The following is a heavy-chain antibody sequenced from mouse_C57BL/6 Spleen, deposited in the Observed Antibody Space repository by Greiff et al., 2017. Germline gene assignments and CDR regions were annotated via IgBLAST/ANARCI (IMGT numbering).Heavy chain of an antibody. CDR3: ARGNYGNEDAMDY. D-gene: IGHD2-1*01. CDR1: GYTFPDYY. V-gene: IGHV1-76*01. CDR2: IYPGSGNT. J-gene: IGHJ4*01. Sequence: QFQLQHSGAELVRPGASVKLSCKASGYTFPDYYINWLKQRPGQGLEWISRIYPGSGNTYYNEKFKGKATLTAEKSSSTAYMQLSSLTSEDSAVYFCARGNYGNEDAMDYWGQGTSVTVSS.